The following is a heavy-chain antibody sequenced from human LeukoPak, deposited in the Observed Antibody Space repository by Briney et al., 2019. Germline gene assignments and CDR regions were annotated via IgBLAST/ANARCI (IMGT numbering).Heavy chain of an antibody. D-gene: IGHD2-2*01. CDR1: GGSISSYY. CDR3: ASTSYCSSTSCPLRY. Sequence: KSSETLSLTCTVSGGSISSYYWSWIRQPPGKGLEWIGYIFYSGSTNYNPSLKSRVTISVDTSKNQFSLKLSSVTAADTAVYYCASTSYCSSTSCPLRYWGQGTLVTVSS. J-gene: IGHJ4*02. CDR2: IFYSGST. V-gene: IGHV4-59*08.